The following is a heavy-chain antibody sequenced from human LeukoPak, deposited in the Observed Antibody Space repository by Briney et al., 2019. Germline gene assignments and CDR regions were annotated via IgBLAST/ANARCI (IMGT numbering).Heavy chain of an antibody. D-gene: IGHD2-15*01. J-gene: IGHJ4*02. Sequence: ASVKLSCTSSGYTFIDYYMHWVRQAPGQGREGMGWINPNSGGTNYAQKFQGRVTMTRDTSISTAYMELSRLRSDDTAVYYCARAGYCSGGSCYLFVDYWGQGTLVTVSS. CDR3: ARAGYCSGGSCYLFVDY. V-gene: IGHV1-2*02. CDR1: GYTFIDYY. CDR2: INPNSGGT.